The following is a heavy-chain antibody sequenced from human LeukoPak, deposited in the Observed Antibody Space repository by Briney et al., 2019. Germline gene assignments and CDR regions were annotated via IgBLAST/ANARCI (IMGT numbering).Heavy chain of an antibody. V-gene: IGHV3-23*01. D-gene: IGHD2-2*01. CDR1: GFTFNSYW. Sequence: GGSLRLSCEASGFTFNSYWMTWVRQAPGKGLEWVSHISPSGDSTYYADSVKGRFTISRDSSKNTLSLQMNSLRAEDTAVYYCAKIPKGGYFDSWGQGTLVTVSS. CDR2: ISPSGDST. J-gene: IGHJ4*02. CDR3: AKIPKGGYFDS.